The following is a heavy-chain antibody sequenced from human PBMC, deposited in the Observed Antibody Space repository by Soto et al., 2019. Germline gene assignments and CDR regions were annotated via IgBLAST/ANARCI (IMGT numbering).Heavy chain of an antibody. V-gene: IGHV5-51*01. CDR2: IYPGDSDT. CDR3: AGQFYSGYDRGGWFDP. D-gene: IGHD5-12*01. CDR1: GYRFTSYW. Sequence: GESLKISCKGSGYRFTSYWIAWVRQMPGKGLEWMGIIYPGDSDTRYSPSFQGQVTISADKSITTAYLQWSSLKASDTAIYYCAGQFYSGYDRGGWFDPWGQGTLVTVSS. J-gene: IGHJ5*02.